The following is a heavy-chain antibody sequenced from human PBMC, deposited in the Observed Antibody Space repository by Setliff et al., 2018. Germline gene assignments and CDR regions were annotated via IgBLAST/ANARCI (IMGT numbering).Heavy chain of an antibody. Sequence: ASVKVSCKTSGYSFTVFGISWVRQAPGQGLEWMGWISPYYGNTNYAQQFQGRVTMTTDTSTTTAYMELTSLTSDDTALYYCVRGQGPRTVVAIPFDHWGQGTLV. V-gene: IGHV1-18*01. CDR2: ISPYYGNT. J-gene: IGHJ4*02. D-gene: IGHD3-22*01. CDR3: VRGQGPRTVVAIPFDH. CDR1: GYSFTVFG.